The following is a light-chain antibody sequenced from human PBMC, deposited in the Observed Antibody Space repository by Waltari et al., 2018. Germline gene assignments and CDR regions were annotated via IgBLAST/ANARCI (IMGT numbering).Light chain of an antibody. J-gene: IGLJ2*01. CDR1: RSDVGTYDL. CDR3: CSCAGVTPYVL. Sequence: QSALTQPASVSGSPGQSITISCAGSRSDVGTYDLVSWYQQHPGKAPKLIIYEVTKRPSGVPYRFSGSKSGNTASLTISGLQAADEADYYCCSCAGVTPYVLFGGGTKVTVL. V-gene: IGLV2-23*02. CDR2: EVT.